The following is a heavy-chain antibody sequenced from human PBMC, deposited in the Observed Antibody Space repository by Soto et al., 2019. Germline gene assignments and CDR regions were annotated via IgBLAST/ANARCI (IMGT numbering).Heavy chain of an antibody. CDR1: GYTFTSYD. V-gene: IGHV1-8*01. Sequence: ASVKVSCKASGYTFTSYDINWVRQATGQGLEWMGWSNPNSGNTGYAQKFQGRVTMTRNTSISTAYMELSSLRSEDTAVYYCARGISRMTMVRGVILWGQGNLVTVS. CDR3: ARGISRMTMVRGVIL. J-gene: IGHJ4*02. D-gene: IGHD3-10*01. CDR2: SNPNSGNT.